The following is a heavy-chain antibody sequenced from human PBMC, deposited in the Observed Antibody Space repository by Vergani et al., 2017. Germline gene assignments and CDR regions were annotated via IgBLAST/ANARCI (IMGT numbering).Heavy chain of an antibody. D-gene: IGHD3-16*02. J-gene: IGHJ5*02. CDR1: GFTFSSYG. Sequence: QVQLVESGGGVVQPGRSLRLSCAASGFTFSSYGMHWVRQAPGKGLEWVAVISYDGSNKYYADSEKGRFTISRDNSKNTLYLQMNSLRAEDTAVYYCARARDDYVWGSYRYGWFDPWGQGTLVTVSS. CDR2: ISYDGSNK. V-gene: IGHV3-30*03. CDR3: ARARDDYVWGSYRYGWFDP.